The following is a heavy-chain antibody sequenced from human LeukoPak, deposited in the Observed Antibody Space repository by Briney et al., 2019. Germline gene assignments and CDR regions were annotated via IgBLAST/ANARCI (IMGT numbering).Heavy chain of an antibody. CDR1: GFTFSSYA. Sequence: QAGGSLRLSCAASGFTFSSYAMSWVRQAPGKGLEWVSAISGSGGSTYYADSVKGRFTISRDNSKNTLYLQMNSLRAEDTAVYYCARDGGYYDFWSGYYTNWFDPWGQGTLVTVSS. D-gene: IGHD3-3*01. J-gene: IGHJ5*02. CDR2: ISGSGGST. V-gene: IGHV3-23*01. CDR3: ARDGGYYDFWSGYYTNWFDP.